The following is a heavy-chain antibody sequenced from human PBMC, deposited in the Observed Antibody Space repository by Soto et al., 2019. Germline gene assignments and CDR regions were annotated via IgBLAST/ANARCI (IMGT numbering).Heavy chain of an antibody. D-gene: IGHD1-26*01. J-gene: IGHJ4*02. V-gene: IGHV3-64*01. CDR2: ISSNGGST. CDR3: ARDTISGSYCFDY. CDR1: GFTFSRYV. Sequence: EVQLVESGGGLVQPGGSLRLSCAASGFTFSRYVMYWVRQAPGKGLEYVSAISSNGGSTYYANSVKGRFTISRDNSKNPLYLEMGSLRAEDMAVYYCARDTISGSYCFDYWGQGTLVTVSP.